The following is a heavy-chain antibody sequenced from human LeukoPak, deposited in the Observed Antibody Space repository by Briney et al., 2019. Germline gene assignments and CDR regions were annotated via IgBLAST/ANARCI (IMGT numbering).Heavy chain of an antibody. V-gene: IGHV3-30*18. D-gene: IGHD3-22*01. Sequence: GSLRLSCAASGFTFSSYGMHWVRQAPGKGLEWVAVISYDGSNKYYVDSVKGRFTISRDNSKNTLYLQMNSLRAEDTAVYYCAKGAYYYDKWGQGTLVTVSS. CDR1: GFTFSSYG. CDR3: AKGAYYYDK. CDR2: ISYDGSNK. J-gene: IGHJ4*02.